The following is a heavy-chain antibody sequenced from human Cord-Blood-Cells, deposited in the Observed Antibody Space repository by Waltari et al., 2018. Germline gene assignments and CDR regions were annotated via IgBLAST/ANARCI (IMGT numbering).Heavy chain of an antibody. Sequence: EVQLVESGGGLVQPGGSLRLSCAASGFTFSSYWMSWVRQAPGKGLEWVANIKQDGSKKYYVDSVKGRFTISEDNAKNSLYLQMNSLRAEDTAVYYCAREGNDFWSGSNWFDPWDQGTLVTVSS. CDR3: AREGNDFWSGSNWFDP. CDR1: GFTFSSYW. J-gene: IGHJ5*02. V-gene: IGHV3-7*01. CDR2: IKQDGSKK. D-gene: IGHD3-3*01.